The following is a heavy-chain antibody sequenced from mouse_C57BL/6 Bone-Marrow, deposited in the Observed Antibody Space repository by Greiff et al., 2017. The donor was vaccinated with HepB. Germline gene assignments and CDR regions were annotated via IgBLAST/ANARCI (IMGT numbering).Heavy chain of an antibody. CDR2: ISDGGSYT. Sequence: EVKLMESGGGLVKPGGSLKLSCAASGFTFSSYAMSWVRQTPEKRLEWVATISDGGSYTYYPDNVKGRFTISRDNAKNNLYLQMSHLKSEDTAMYYCARGVVDDYWGQGTTLTVSS. CDR3: ARGVVDDY. CDR1: GFTFSSYA. D-gene: IGHD1-1*01. V-gene: IGHV5-4*03. J-gene: IGHJ2*01.